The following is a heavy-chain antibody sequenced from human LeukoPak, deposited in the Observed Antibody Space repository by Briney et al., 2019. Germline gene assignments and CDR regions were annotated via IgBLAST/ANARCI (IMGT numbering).Heavy chain of an antibody. CDR2: ISRSGGST. J-gene: IGHJ4*02. V-gene: IGHV3-23*01. CDR3: AKGGVSRGWYFEVFDY. D-gene: IGHD6-19*01. Sequence: PGGSLRVSCAASGFTFSSYAMSWVRQAPGKGLEWVSAISRSGGSTYYADSVKGRFTISRDNSKNTLYLQMNSLRAEDTAVYYCAKGGVSRGWYFEVFDYWGQGTLVTVSS. CDR1: GFTFSSYA.